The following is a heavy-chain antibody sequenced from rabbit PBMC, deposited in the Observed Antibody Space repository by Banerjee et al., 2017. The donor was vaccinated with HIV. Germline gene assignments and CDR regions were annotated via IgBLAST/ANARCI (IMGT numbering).Heavy chain of an antibody. CDR1: GFSFSSSYW. CDR2: IYGGDYNNT. V-gene: IGHV1S40*01. D-gene: IGHD6-1*01. CDR3: ARDRNDADGHATFDL. Sequence: QSLEESGGDLVKPGASLTLTCTASGFSFSSSYWICWVRQAPGKGLEWIACIYGGDYNNTYYASWAKGRFTISKTSSTTVTLQMTSLTAADTATYFCARDRNDADGHATFDLWGQGTLVTVS. J-gene: IGHJ4*01.